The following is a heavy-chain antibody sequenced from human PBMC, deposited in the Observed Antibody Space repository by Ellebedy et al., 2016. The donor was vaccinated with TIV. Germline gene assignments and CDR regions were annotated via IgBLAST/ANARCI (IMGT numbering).Heavy chain of an antibody. CDR3: ARHVVLQQLGLD. V-gene: IGHV5-51*01. CDR2: IYPGDSDT. J-gene: IGHJ4*02. Sequence: PGGSLRLSCKGSGYSFTTSWIAWVRQMPGKGLEWMGIIYPGDSDTRYSPSFQGQVTISADKSISTAYLQWSSLKASDTAMYYCARHVVLQQLGLDWGQGTLVTVSS. D-gene: IGHD6-13*01. CDR1: GYSFTTSW.